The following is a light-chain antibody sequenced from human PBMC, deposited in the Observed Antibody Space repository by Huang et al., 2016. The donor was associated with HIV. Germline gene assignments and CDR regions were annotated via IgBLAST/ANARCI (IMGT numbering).Light chain of an antibody. CDR3: QQSDSTPYT. Sequence: DIQMTQSPSSLSASVGDRVTITCRASQTISSFLNWYQQKPGRAPKLLIYGASTLQSGVPSRFGGSGSGTDFALTISSLQPEDYATYYCQQSDSTPYTFGQGTKLGIK. CDR1: QTISSF. V-gene: IGKV1-39*01. CDR2: GAS. J-gene: IGKJ2*01.